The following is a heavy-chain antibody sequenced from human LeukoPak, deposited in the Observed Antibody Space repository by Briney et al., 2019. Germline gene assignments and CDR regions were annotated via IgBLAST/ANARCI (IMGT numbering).Heavy chain of an antibody. CDR3: ARQAGGYSSGWYQFHSDS. J-gene: IGHJ4*02. D-gene: IGHD6-19*01. Sequence: GASVKVSCKASDYTFTNHGISWVRQGPGQGLEWMGWINTHNGNTNYAQKLQGRVTMTTDTSTSTASMELRSLRSDDTAVYYCARQAGGYSSGWYQFHSDSWGQGTLVIVSS. V-gene: IGHV1-18*04. CDR2: INTHNGNT. CDR1: DYTFTNHG.